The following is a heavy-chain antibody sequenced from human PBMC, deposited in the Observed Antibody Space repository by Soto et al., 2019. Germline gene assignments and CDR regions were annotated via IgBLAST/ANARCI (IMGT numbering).Heavy chain of an antibody. D-gene: IGHD5-12*01. J-gene: IGHJ4*02. CDR3: AHVYGGYGNFDY. Sequence: SGPTLVNPTQTLTLTCTFSGFSLSTSGMCVSWIRQPPGKALEWLALIYWDDDKRYSPSLKSRLTITKDTSKNQVVLTMTNMDPVDTATYYCAHVYGGYGNFDYWGQGTLVTVSS. CDR1: GFSLSTSGMC. V-gene: IGHV2-5*08. CDR2: IYWDDDK.